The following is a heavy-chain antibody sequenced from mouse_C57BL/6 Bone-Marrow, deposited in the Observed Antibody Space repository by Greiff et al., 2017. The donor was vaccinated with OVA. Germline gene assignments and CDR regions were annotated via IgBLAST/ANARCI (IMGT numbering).Heavy chain of an antibody. Sequence: VQLQQPGAELVMPGASVKLSCKASGYTFTSYWMHWVKQRPGQGLEWIGEIDPSDSYTNYNHKFKGKSTLTVDKSSSTAYMQLSSLTSEDSAVYYCARPDYYGSSYHYAMDYWGQGTSVTVSS. CDR1: GYTFTSYW. J-gene: IGHJ4*01. CDR2: IDPSDSYT. V-gene: IGHV1-69*01. D-gene: IGHD1-1*01. CDR3: ARPDYYGSSYHYAMDY.